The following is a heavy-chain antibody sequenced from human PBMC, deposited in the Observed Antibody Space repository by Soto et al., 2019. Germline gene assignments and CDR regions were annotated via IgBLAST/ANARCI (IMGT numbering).Heavy chain of an antibody. CDR2: IYTSGST. Sequence: SETLCLTCTVSGCAISSYYWSWIRQPSGKGLEWIGRIYTSGSTNYNPSLKSRVTMSVDTSKNQFSLKLSSVTAADTAVYYCARESGYYDSSVEYWGQRTMVNVSS. CDR3: ARESGYYDSSVEY. V-gene: IGHV4-4*07. D-gene: IGHD3-22*01. CDR1: GCAISSYY. J-gene: IGHJ4*02.